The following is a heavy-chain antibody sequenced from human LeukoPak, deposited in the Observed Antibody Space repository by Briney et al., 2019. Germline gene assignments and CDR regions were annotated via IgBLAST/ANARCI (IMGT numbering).Heavy chain of an antibody. CDR3: AREGWSSVQGY. D-gene: IGHD2-15*01. CDR1: GGSISSYY. CDR2: ISNTGGT. J-gene: IGHJ4*02. Sequence: KPSETLSLTCTVSGGSISSYYWSWIRQPAGKGLEWIGRISNTGGTNYNPSLKSRVTMSVDTSKNQFSLNLNSVSAADTAVYYCAREGWSSVQGYWGQGTLVTVSS. V-gene: IGHV4-4*07.